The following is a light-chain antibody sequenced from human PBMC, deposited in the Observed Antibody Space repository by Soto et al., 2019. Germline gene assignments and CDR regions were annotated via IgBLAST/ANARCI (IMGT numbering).Light chain of an antibody. CDR1: QSIFYTSNSRNY. CDR2: WAS. J-gene: IGKJ2*01. Sequence: DIVMTQSPDSLAVSLGERATLNCKSSQSIFYTSNSRNYVAWYQQKPGQPPKLLIYWASTRESGVPDRFSGSGSGTDFTLTISSLQAEDVAVYYCQQYYSAPYTFGQGTKLEIK. CDR3: QQYYSAPYT. V-gene: IGKV4-1*01.